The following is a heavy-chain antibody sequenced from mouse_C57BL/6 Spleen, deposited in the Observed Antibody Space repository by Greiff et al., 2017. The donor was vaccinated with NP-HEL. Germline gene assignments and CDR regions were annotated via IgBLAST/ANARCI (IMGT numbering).Heavy chain of an antibody. J-gene: IGHJ1*03. Sequence: QVQLKQSGAELVRPGTSVKMSCKASGYTFTNYWIGWAKQRPGHGLEWIGDIYPGGGYTNYNEKFKGKATLTADKSSSTAYMQFSSLTSEDSAIYYCARRLGNYEGYFDVWGTGTTVTVSS. CDR3: ARRLGNYEGYFDV. D-gene: IGHD2-1*01. CDR1: GYTFTNYW. CDR2: IYPGGGYT. V-gene: IGHV1-63*01.